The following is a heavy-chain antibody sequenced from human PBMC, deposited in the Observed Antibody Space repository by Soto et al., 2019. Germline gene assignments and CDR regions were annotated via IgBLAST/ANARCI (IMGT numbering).Heavy chain of an antibody. Sequence: GKGLEWIGYIYYSGSTTYHPSLKSRVTISVDTSKNQFSLNLTSVTAADMVVYYWARFGGYYQAFDHWCQGSLVT. CDR3: ARFGGYYQAFDH. J-gene: IGHJ4*02. V-gene: IGHV4-59*08. D-gene: IGHD3-22*01. CDR2: IYYSGST.